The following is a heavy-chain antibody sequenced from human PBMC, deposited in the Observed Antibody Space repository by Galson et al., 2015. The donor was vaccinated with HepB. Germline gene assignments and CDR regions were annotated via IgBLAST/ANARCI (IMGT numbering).Heavy chain of an antibody. CDR1: GFTFSSYW. J-gene: IGHJ4*02. Sequence: SLRLSCAASGFTFSSYWMSWVRQAPGKGLEWVANIKQDGSEKYYVDSVKGRFTISRDNAKNSLYLQMNSLRAEDTAVYYCAREYSSGWYDPLLATGFDYWGQGTLVTVSS. CDR2: IKQDGSEK. V-gene: IGHV3-7*05. D-gene: IGHD6-19*01. CDR3: AREYSSGWYDPLLATGFDY.